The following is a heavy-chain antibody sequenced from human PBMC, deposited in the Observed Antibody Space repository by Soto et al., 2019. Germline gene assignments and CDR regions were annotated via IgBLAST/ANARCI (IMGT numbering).Heavy chain of an antibody. CDR3: ARDVWHFDD. CDR2: ISPISGTA. Sequence: QVQLVQSGAEVKKPGSSVKVSCKVFGGIFDTYEISWVRQAPGQGLEWMGGISPISGTANNAQQFQGRITITADESTSTAYMELNTLISEDTAVYYCARDVWHFDDWGQGTLVTVSS. D-gene: IGHD3-16*01. J-gene: IGHJ4*02. CDR1: GGIFDTYE. V-gene: IGHV1-69*01.